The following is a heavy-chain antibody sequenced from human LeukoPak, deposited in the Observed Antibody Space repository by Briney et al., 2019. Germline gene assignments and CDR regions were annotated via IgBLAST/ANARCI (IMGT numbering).Heavy chain of an antibody. Sequence: PSETLSLTCTVSGGSISSGSYYWSWIRQPAGEGLEWIGRIYTSGSTNYNPSLKSRVTISVDTSKNQFSLKLSSVTAADTAVYYCARYSSWPDFDYWGQGTLVTVSS. CDR2: IYTSGST. V-gene: IGHV4-61*02. CDR3: ARYSSWPDFDY. J-gene: IGHJ4*02. D-gene: IGHD6-13*01. CDR1: GGSISSGSYY.